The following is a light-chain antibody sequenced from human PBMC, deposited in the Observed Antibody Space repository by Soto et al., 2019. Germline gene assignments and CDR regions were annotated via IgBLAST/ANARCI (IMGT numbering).Light chain of an antibody. CDR1: QSVSSN. J-gene: IGKJ1*01. CDR3: QQYNNWPRT. Sequence: IAMTQSPDTLSVSPGETATLSCRASQSVSSNLAWYQQKPGQAPRLLIYGASTRATGIPARFSGSGSGTEFTLTINSLQSEDFAVYYCQQYNNWPRTFGQGTKVDIK. CDR2: GAS. V-gene: IGKV3-15*01.